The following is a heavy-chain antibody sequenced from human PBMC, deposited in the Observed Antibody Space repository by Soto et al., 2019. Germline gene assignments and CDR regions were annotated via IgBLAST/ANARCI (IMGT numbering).Heavy chain of an antibody. CDR1: GYSFFSHW. Sequence: PGESLKISCKGSGYSFFSHWIGWVRQMPGKGLEWVGIIYPADSETRYSPSFQGQVTISVDKSINTAYLQWSSLKASDTAMYYCARRPWPSGYYDYWGQGXLVTVYS. D-gene: IGHD3-22*01. J-gene: IGHJ4*02. CDR3: ARRPWPSGYYDY. CDR2: IYPADSET. V-gene: IGHV5-51*01.